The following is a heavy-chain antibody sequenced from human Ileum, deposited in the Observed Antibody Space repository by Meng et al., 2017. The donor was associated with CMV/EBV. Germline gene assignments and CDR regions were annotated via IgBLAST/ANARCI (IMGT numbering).Heavy chain of an antibody. CDR2: IKSKTDGETT. Sequence: GGSLRLSCTASGLTFNNAGMTWVRQAPGKGLEWVAHIKSKTDGETTADAATVKDRFTISRDDSKTPLFLQMSNLNSEDAAIYYCATAAGYYVSAPFDYWGQGTLVTVSS. D-gene: IGHD3-22*01. J-gene: IGHJ4*02. V-gene: IGHV3-15*01. CDR1: GLTFNNAG. CDR3: ATAAGYYVSAPFDY.